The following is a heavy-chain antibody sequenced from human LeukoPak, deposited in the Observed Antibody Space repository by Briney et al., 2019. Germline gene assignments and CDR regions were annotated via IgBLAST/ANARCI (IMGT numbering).Heavy chain of an antibody. Sequence: SVKVSCKASGFTFPNSAMQWVRQARGQRFEWIGWIVLGAGNTVYSHKFHDRVTITRDISTNTAYMELDSLGSEDTAVYYCAAQRGASLHDFWSTRLFDPWGQGTLVTVSS. D-gene: IGHD3-3*01. CDR2: IVLGAGNT. V-gene: IGHV1-58*02. CDR1: GFTFPNSA. J-gene: IGHJ5*02. CDR3: AAQRGASLHDFWSTRLFDP.